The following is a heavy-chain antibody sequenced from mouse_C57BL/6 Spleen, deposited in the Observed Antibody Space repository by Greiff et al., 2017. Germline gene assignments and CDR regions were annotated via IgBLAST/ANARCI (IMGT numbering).Heavy chain of an antibody. J-gene: IGHJ4*01. CDR3: ARRRDNWGMDY. CDR2: ISSGGGYN. Sequence: EVQLVESGGDLVKPARSLQLTCAASGFTFSSSGMSWGRQTPDKRLVWVATISSGGGYNYYPDSVKGRFTISRDNAKNTLYLQMSSLKSEDTAMYYCARRRDNWGMDYWGQGTSVTVSS. V-gene: IGHV5-6*01. D-gene: IGHD4-1*01. CDR1: GFTFSSSG.